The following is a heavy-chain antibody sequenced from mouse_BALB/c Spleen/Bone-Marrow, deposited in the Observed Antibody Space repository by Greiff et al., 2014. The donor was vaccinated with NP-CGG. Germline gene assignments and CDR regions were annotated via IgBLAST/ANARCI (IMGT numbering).Heavy chain of an antibody. D-gene: IGHD2-14*01. Sequence: QVQLQQSGAELVRPGASVELSCKASGYTFTNYWINWVKQRPGQGLEWIGNIYPSDSYTNYNQMFKDKATLTVDKSSRTAYMQLSIPTSEDSAVYYCTRGYYRYDVGYWYFDVWGAGTTVTVSS. V-gene: IGHV1-69*02. CDR1: GYTFTNYW. CDR2: IYPSDSYT. CDR3: TRGYYRYDVGYWYFDV. J-gene: IGHJ1*01.